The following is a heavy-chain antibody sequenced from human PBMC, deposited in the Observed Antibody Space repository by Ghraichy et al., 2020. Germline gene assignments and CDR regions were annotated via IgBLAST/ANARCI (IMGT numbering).Heavy chain of an antibody. CDR2: IWFDGSKR. CDR1: GFTFSRSG. Sequence: LTCAQSGFTFSRSGMHWVRQAPGKGLEWVAIIWFDGSKRYYADSVKGRFIISRDNSKNTLDLQMNSLRAEDTAVYYCARDYRTGYIDYWGQGTLVTVSS. CDR3: ARDYRTGYIDY. D-gene: IGHD3-9*01. J-gene: IGHJ4*02. V-gene: IGHV3-33*01.